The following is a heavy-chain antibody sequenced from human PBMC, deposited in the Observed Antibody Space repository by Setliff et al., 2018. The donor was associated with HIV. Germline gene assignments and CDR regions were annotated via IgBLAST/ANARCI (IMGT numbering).Heavy chain of an antibody. CDR2: VYYSGTT. Sequence: PSETLSLTCTVSGGSTSSSSYYWGWVRQPPGKGLEWIGSVYYSGTTYYNPSLTSRVTISVDTSKNQFSLKLTSVTAADTALYYCARHFSIFGVTIISNDAFDIWGRGTMVTVSS. CDR3: ARHFSIFGVTIISNDAFDI. CDR1: GGSTSSSSYY. V-gene: IGHV4-39*01. D-gene: IGHD3-3*01. J-gene: IGHJ3*02.